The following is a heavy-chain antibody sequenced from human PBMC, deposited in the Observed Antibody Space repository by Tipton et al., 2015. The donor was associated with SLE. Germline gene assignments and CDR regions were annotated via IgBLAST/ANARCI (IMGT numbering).Heavy chain of an antibody. Sequence: SLRLSCAASGFTFSSYWMSWVRQAPGKGLEWVANIKQDGSEKYYVDSVKGRFTISRDNAKNSLYLQMNSLRAEDTAVYYCAKHGDYLYCFDYWGQGTLVTVSS. V-gene: IGHV3-7*01. CDR2: IKQDGSEK. CDR3: AKHGDYLYCFDY. D-gene: IGHD4-17*01. J-gene: IGHJ4*02. CDR1: GFTFSSYW.